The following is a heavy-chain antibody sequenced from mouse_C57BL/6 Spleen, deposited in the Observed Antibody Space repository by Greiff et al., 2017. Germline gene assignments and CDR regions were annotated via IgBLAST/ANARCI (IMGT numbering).Heavy chain of an antibody. CDR3: TRDSNYAYYYAMDY. J-gene: IGHJ4*01. V-gene: IGHV1-15*01. Sequence: QVQLKESGAELVRPGASVTLSCKASGYTFTDYEMHWVKQTPVHGLEWIGAIDPETGGTAYNQKFKGKAILTADKSSSTAYMELRSLTSEDSAVYYCTRDSNYAYYYAMDYWGQGTSVTVSS. CDR2: IDPETGGT. CDR1: GYTFTDYE. D-gene: IGHD2-5*01.